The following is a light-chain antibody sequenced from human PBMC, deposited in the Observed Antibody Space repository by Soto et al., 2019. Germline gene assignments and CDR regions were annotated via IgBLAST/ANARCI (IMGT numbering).Light chain of an antibody. V-gene: IGLV2-14*01. J-gene: IGLJ2*01. CDR2: GVT. Sequence: QSALTQPASVSGSPGQSLTISCTGTTSDIGFYDYVSWYQQYPGKAPKLLIYGVTIRPSGISNRFSGSKSGSTASLTISGLRDEDEADYYCSSYSTNNGHVFGGGTQLTVL. CDR3: SSYSTNNGHV. CDR1: TSDIGFYDY.